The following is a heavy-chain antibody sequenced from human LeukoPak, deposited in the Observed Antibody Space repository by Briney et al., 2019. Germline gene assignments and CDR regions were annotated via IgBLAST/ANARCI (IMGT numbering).Heavy chain of an antibody. V-gene: IGHV4-31*03. CDR1: GGFFRSGGYY. CDR3: ARGAVVTTNYLFNSGERALWSVSSEGVYAPTFD. J-gene: IGHJ3*02. Sequence: SQTLSFTCTVSGGFFRSGGYYWSCIRPHPGRGLEWMANIDYMGRANDSPSLKSRVIISVGTSKNQFSLKLSSVTAADTAVYYCARGAVVTTNYLFNSGERALWSVSSEGVYAPTFD. CDR2: IDYMGRA. D-gene: IGHD4-23*01.